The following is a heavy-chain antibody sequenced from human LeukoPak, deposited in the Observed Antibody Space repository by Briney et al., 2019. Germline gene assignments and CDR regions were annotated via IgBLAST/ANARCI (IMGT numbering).Heavy chain of an antibody. CDR1: GFTFCSYS. V-gene: IGHV3-48*02. CDR2: ISSSSSTI. J-gene: IGHJ4*02. CDR3: AREDRIRENCDY. Sequence: GGSLRLFCAASGFTFCSYSMNWVRQAPGKGLEWVSHISSSSSTIYYADSVKGRFTISRDNAKNSLYLQMNSLRDEDTAVYYCAREDRIRENCDYWDQGTLVTVSS.